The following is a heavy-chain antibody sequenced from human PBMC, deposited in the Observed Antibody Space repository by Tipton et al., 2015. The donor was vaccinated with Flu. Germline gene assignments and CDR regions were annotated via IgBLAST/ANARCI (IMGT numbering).Heavy chain of an antibody. Sequence: TLSLTCAVSGYSISSDYYWGWIRQPPGKGLEWIGSIYHSGSTYYNPSLKSRITISVDTSKNQFSLKVNSVTAADTAVYFCARGRDFGDYFDSWGQGTLVTVS. CDR2: IYHSGST. V-gene: IGHV4-38-2*01. CDR1: GYSISSDYY. J-gene: IGHJ4*02. D-gene: IGHD4-17*01. CDR3: ARGRDFGDYFDS.